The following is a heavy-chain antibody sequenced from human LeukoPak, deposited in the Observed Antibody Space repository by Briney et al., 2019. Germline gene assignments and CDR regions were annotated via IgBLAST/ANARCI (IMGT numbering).Heavy chain of an antibody. Sequence: GGSLRLSCVDSGFTFTNAWMSWARQAPGKGLEWIGRIKSKTDGETTNYAEPVRGRFTISRDDSKSAVYLQMNSLKIEDTAVYYCTTDLGTYYHGSQRLIPIDYWGQGTLVTVSS. CDR3: TTDLGTYYHGSQRLIPIDY. V-gene: IGHV3-15*01. D-gene: IGHD3-10*01. J-gene: IGHJ4*02. CDR1: GFTFTNAW. CDR2: IKSKTDGETT.